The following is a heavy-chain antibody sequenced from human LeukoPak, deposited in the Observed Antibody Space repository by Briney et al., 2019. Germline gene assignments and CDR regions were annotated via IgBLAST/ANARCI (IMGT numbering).Heavy chain of an antibody. CDR2: ISYDGSNK. Sequence: PGRSLRLSCAASGFTFSSYGMHWVRQAPGKGLEWVAVISYDGSNKYYADSVKGRFTISRDNSKNTLYLQMSSLRAEDTAVYYCARDSRGSGSYYNDYWGQGTLVTVSS. CDR3: ARDSRGSGSYYNDY. V-gene: IGHV3-30*03. CDR1: GFTFSSYG. J-gene: IGHJ4*02. D-gene: IGHD3-10*01.